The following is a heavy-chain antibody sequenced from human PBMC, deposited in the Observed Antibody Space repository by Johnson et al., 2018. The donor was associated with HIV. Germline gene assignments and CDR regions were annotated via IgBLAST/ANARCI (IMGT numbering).Heavy chain of an antibody. J-gene: IGHJ3*02. V-gene: IGHV3-30*18. CDR2: ISYDGSNK. Sequence: QVQLVESGGGVVQPGRSLRLSCAASGFTFSSYGMHWVRQAPGKGLECVAVISYDGSNKYYADSVKGRFTISRDNSKNTLYLQMSSLRAEDTAVYYCAKCRGLGARGAFDIWGQGTMVTVS. CDR3: AKCRGLGARGAFDI. CDR1: GFTFSSYG. D-gene: IGHD5-12*01.